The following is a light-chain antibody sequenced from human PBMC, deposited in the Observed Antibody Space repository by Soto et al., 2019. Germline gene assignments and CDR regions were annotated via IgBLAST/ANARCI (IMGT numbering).Light chain of an antibody. V-gene: IGKV3-20*01. Sequence: EIVLTQSPGTLSLSPRERATLSCRASQSVSSSSLAWYQQKPGQTPRLLIYGASSRATGIPDRFSGSGSGTDFTLTISSLEPEDFAVYYCQQYGSSPYTFGQGTKLEIK. CDR1: QSVSSSS. CDR2: GAS. J-gene: IGKJ2*01. CDR3: QQYGSSPYT.